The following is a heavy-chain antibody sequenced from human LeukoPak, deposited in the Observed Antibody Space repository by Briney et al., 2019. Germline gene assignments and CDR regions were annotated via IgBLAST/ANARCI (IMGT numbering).Heavy chain of an antibody. CDR1: GFTFSNDW. Sequence: PGGSLRLSCAASGFTFSNDWMHWVRQVPGKGLVWVARVTSDGSGTSYAESVKGRFTISRDNAKNSLYLQMNSLRAEDTAVYYCARDRGGYCSSTSCPFDYWGQGTLVTVSS. CDR2: VTSDGSGT. V-gene: IGHV3-74*01. CDR3: ARDRGGYCSSTSCPFDY. J-gene: IGHJ4*02. D-gene: IGHD2-2*01.